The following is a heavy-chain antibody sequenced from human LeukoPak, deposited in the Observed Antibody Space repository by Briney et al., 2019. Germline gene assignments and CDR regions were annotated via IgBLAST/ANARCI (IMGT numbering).Heavy chain of an antibody. Sequence: SETLSLTCTVSGGSISSGSYYWSWIRQPAGKELEWIGRIYTSGSTNYNPSLKSRVTTSVDTSKNQFSLKLSSVTAADTAVYYCARDYYNWFDPWGQGTLVTVSS. J-gene: IGHJ5*02. V-gene: IGHV4-61*02. CDR2: IYTSGST. D-gene: IGHD3-10*01. CDR3: ARDYYNWFDP. CDR1: GGSISSGSYY.